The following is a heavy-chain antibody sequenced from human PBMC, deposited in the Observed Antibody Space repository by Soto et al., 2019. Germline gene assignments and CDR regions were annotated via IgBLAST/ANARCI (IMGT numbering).Heavy chain of an antibody. CDR1: GYTLTELS. D-gene: IGHD6-19*01. J-gene: IGHJ3*02. CDR2: FDPEDGET. CDR3: ASPRGREGRGWYKSFDI. Sequence: GASVKVSCKVSGYTLTELSMHWVRQAPGKGLEWMGGFDPEDGETIYAQKFQGRVTMTEDTSTGTAYMELSSLRSEDTAVYYCASPRGREGRGWYKSFDIWDQGTMVTVSS. V-gene: IGHV1-24*01.